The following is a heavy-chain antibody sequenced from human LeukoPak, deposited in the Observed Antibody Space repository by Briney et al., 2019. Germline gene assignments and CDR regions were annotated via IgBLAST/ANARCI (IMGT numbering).Heavy chain of an antibody. D-gene: IGHD3-10*01. CDR3: ARASYYYGSGSYYTPAHFFDY. V-gene: IGHV7-4-1*02. J-gene: IGHJ4*02. CDR1: GYTFTSYA. CDR2: INTNTGNP. Sequence: ASVKVSCKASGYTFTSYAMNWVRQAPGQGLEWMGWINTNTGNPTYAQGFTGRFVFSLDTSVSTAYLQISSLKAEDTAVYYCARASYYYGSGSYYTPAHFFDYWGQGTLVTVSS.